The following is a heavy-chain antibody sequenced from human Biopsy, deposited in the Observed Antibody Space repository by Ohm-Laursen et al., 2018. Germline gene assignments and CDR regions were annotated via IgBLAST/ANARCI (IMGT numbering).Heavy chain of an antibody. Sequence: SLRLSCTASGFTFSNYGIHWVRQAPGKGLEWVALISHGGNDDYYADSVKGRFTISRDNSKNTLFLQMNSLRATDTAIYYCASDLNGDPSAFDYWGQGTPVTVSS. CDR1: GFTFSNYG. CDR3: ASDLNGDPSAFDY. J-gene: IGHJ4*02. D-gene: IGHD4-17*01. CDR2: ISHGGNDD. V-gene: IGHV3-30*03.